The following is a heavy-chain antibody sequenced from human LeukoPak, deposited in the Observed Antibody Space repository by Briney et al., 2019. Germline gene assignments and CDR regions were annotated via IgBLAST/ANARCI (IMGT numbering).Heavy chain of an antibody. V-gene: IGHV4-59*01. CDR3: ARGSSWSPFDY. Sequence: SETLSLTCTVSGGSISSYYWSWIRQPPGKGLEWIGYIYYSGSTNYNPPLKSRVTISVDTSKNQFSLKLSSVTAADTAVYYCARGSSWSPFDYWGQGTLVTVSS. CDR1: GGSISSYY. D-gene: IGHD6-13*01. J-gene: IGHJ4*02. CDR2: IYYSGST.